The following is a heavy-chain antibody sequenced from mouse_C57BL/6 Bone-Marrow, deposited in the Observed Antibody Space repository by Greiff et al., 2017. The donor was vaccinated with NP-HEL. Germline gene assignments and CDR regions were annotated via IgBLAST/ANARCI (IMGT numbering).Heavy chain of an antibody. V-gene: IGHV1-59*01. D-gene: IGHD1-1*02. CDR3: AREKDYGFDY. CDR2: IDPSDSYT. Sequence: QVQLQQPGAELVRPGTSVKLSCKASGYTFTSYWMHWVKQRPGQGLEWIGVIDPSDSYTNYNQKFKGKATLTVDTSSSTAYMQLSSLTSEDSAVYDCAREKDYGFDYWGQGTTLTVSS. CDR1: GYTFTSYW. J-gene: IGHJ2*01.